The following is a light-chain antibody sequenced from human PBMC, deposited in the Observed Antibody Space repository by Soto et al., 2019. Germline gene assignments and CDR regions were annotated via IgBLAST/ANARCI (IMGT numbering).Light chain of an antibody. Sequence: QSALTQPASVSGSPGQSITISCTGTSSDVGGYNYVSWYQHYPGKAPKLMIYDVSNRPSGVSNRFSGSKSGNTASLTISGLQAEDEADYYCSSYTSRSTLVFGGGTKVTVL. V-gene: IGLV2-14*03. J-gene: IGLJ2*01. CDR1: SSDVGGYNY. CDR2: DVS. CDR3: SSYTSRSTLV.